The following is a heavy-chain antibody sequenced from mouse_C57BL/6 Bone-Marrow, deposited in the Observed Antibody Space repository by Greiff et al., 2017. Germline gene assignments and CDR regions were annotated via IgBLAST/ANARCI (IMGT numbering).Heavy chain of an antibody. J-gene: IGHJ4*01. V-gene: IGHV1-50*01. CDR1: GYTFTSYW. Sequence: VQLQQPGAELVKPGASVKLSCKASGYTFTSYWMQWVKQRPGQGLEWIGEIDPSDSYTNYNQKFKGKATLTVDTSYSTAYMQLSSLTSEDSAVYYCARSTMITTGYYYAMDYWGQGTSVTVSS. D-gene: IGHD2-4*01. CDR2: IDPSDSYT. CDR3: ARSTMITTGYYYAMDY.